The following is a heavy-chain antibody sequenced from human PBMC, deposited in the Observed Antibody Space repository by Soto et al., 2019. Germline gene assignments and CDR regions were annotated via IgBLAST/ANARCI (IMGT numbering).Heavy chain of an antibody. V-gene: IGHV1-8*01. CDR3: AISPSLYYDILTGARESNWFDP. D-gene: IGHD3-9*01. J-gene: IGHJ5*02. CDR2: MNPNSGNT. CDR1: GYTFTSYD. Sequence: GASVKVSCKASGYTFTSYDINWVRQATGQGLEWMGWMNPNSGNTGYAQKFQGRVTMTRNTSISTAYMELSSLISEDTAVYYCAISPSLYYDILTGARESNWFDPWGQGTLVTVSS.